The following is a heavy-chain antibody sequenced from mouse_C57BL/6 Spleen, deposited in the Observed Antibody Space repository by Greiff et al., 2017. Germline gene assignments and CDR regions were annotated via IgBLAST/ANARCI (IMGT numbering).Heavy chain of an antibody. CDR2: IYPGNSDT. CDR3: TRERLYDYDYYFDY. V-gene: IGHV1-5*01. Sequence: DVKLQESGTVLARPGASVKMSCKTSGYTFTSYWMHWVKQRPGQGLEWIGAIYPGNSDTSYNQKFKGKAKLTAVTSASTAYMELSSLTNEDSAVYYCTRERLYDYDYYFDYWGQGTTLTVSS. CDR1: GYTFTSYW. J-gene: IGHJ2*01. D-gene: IGHD2-4*01.